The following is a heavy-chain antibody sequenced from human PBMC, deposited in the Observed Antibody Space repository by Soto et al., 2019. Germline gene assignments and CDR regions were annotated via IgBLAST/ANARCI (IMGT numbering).Heavy chain of an antibody. V-gene: IGHV3-23*01. CDR1: GFTFGIYT. J-gene: IGHJ4*02. CDR2: ISGSGGST. Sequence: GGSQSHSSAASGFTFGIYTMSLVRPAPGKGLEWVSAISGSGGSTYYADSVKGRFTVSRDNSKNTLYLQMNSLRVEDMAVYYCAKSPISSGGSLRYFDYWGQGTLVTGAS. D-gene: IGHD2-15*01. CDR3: AKSPISSGGSLRYFDY.